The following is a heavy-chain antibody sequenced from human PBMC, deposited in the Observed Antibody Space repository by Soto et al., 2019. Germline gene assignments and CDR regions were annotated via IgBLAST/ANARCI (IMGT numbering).Heavy chain of an antibody. CDR1: GFTFSSYA. V-gene: IGHV3-23*01. Sequence: EVQLLESGGGLVQPGGSLRLSCAASGFTFSSYAMSWVRQAPSKGLEWLSVISGSGGATDYADSVECRFTISRDNSKNTLYLQMNNLRAEDTAVYFCAKDRDNRSPGPDYWGQGTLVTVSS. D-gene: IGHD1-1*01. CDR3: AKDRDNRSPGPDY. CDR2: ISGSGGAT. J-gene: IGHJ4*02.